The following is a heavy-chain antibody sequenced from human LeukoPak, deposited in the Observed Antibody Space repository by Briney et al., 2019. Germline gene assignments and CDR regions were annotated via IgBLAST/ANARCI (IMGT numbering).Heavy chain of an antibody. D-gene: IGHD1-26*01. CDR1: GFTFSDYA. J-gene: IGHJ4*02. V-gene: IGHV3-23*01. Sequence: GSLRLSCTASGFTFSDYAMTWVRQAPGEGLEWVSTINDSGDYTHHADSVKGRFTISRDNSENTLYLQMDSLRAEDTAIFYCAKGSYSGPYYYFDYWGQGTLVTVSS. CDR2: INDSGDYT. CDR3: AKGSYSGPYYYFDY.